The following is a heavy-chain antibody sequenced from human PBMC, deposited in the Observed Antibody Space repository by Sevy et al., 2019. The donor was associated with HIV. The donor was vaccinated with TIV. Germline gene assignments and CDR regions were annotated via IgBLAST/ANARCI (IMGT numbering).Heavy chain of an antibody. V-gene: IGHV3-48*02. J-gene: IGHJ4*02. CDR1: TFTFSSYS. D-gene: IGHD2-15*01. CDR3: ASRGYCGGGSCYSGPNDY. CDR2: ISSSSGTR. Sequence: RLSCAASTFTFSSYSMHWVRQAPGKGLEWVSYISSSSGTRYYADSVKGRFTISRDNAKNSLCLQMNSLRDEDTVVYYCASRGYCGGGSCYSGPNDYWGQGTLVTVSS.